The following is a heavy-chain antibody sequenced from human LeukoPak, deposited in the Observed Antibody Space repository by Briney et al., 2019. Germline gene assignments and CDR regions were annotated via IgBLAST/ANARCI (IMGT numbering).Heavy chain of an antibody. J-gene: IGHJ4*02. Sequence: GGSLRLSCAASGFTFSSYAMHWVRQAPGKGLEYVSAISSNGGSTYYANSVKGRFTISRDNSKNTLFLQMGSLRAEDMAVYYCARGGPIAARPIDYWGQGTLVTVSS. CDR2: ISSNGGST. CDR3: ARGGPIAARPIDY. V-gene: IGHV3-64*01. D-gene: IGHD6-6*01. CDR1: GFTFSSYA.